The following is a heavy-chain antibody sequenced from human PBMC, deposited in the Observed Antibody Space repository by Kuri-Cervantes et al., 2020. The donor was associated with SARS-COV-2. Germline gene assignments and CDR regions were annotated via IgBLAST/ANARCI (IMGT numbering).Heavy chain of an antibody. CDR2: IYYSGST. CDR1: GGSISSSSYY. D-gene: IGHD3-3*01. J-gene: IGHJ5*02. CDR3: ARSPDLWWFDP. V-gene: IGHV4-39*07. Sequence: SETLSLTCTVSGGSISSSSYYWGWIRQPPGKGLEWIGSIYYSGSTYYNPSLKSRVTISVDTSKNQFSLKLSSVTAAGTAVYYCARSPDLWWFDPWGQGTLVTVSS.